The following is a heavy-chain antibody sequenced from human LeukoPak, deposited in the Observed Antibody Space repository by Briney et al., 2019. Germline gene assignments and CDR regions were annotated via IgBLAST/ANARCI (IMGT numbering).Heavy chain of an antibody. CDR3: ARQSLWFGELKYYFDY. CDR2: IYYSGST. D-gene: IGHD3-10*01. V-gene: IGHV4-39*01. Sequence: SETLSLTCTVSGGSISSSSYYWGWIRQPPGKGLEWIGSIYYSGSTYYNPSLKSQVTISVDTSKNQFSLKLSSVTAADTAVYYCARQSLWFGELKYYFDYWGQGTLVTVSS. CDR1: GGSISSSSYY. J-gene: IGHJ4*02.